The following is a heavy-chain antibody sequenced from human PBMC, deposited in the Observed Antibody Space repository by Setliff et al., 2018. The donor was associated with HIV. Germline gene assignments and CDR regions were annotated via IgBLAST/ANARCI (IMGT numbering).Heavy chain of an antibody. Sequence: SLKISCAGSGFTFDSHGMIWVRQAPGRGLEWLSYINPAGITMYYADSVRGRFTISRDNAQSSLYLQINSLRAEDTAFYYCARVRNPTVHTMYFDSWGQGTLVTVSS. V-gene: IGHV3-48*03. CDR3: ARVRNPTVHTMYFDS. J-gene: IGHJ4*02. CDR1: GFTFDSHG. CDR2: INPAGITM. D-gene: IGHD4-4*01.